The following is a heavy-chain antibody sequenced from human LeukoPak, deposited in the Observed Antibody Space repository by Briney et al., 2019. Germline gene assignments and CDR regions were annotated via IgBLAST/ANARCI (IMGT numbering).Heavy chain of an antibody. J-gene: IGHJ4*02. V-gene: IGHV3-23*01. CDR1: GFTFSSYA. CDR2: VSGSGGST. D-gene: IGHD1-26*01. Sequence: QPGGSLRLSCAASGFTFSSYAMSWVRQAPGKGLEWVSVVSGSGGSTYYADSVKGRFTVSRDNSKNTLYLQMDSLRAEDTAVYYCAKAPPYASGTYHIFDYWGQGTLVTVSP. CDR3: AKAPPYASGTYHIFDY.